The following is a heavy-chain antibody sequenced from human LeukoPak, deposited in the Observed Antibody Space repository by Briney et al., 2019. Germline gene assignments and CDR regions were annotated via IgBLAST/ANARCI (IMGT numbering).Heavy chain of an antibody. J-gene: IGHJ4*02. CDR2: ISSSGSTI. Sequence: GGSLRLSWAASGFTFSSYEMNWVRQAPGKGLEWVSYISSSGSTIYYADSVKGRFTISRDNAKNSLYLQMNSLRAEDTAVYYCARELWFGELYHEDYWGQGTLVTVSS. CDR1: GFTFSSYE. D-gene: IGHD3-10*01. V-gene: IGHV3-48*03. CDR3: ARELWFGELYHEDY.